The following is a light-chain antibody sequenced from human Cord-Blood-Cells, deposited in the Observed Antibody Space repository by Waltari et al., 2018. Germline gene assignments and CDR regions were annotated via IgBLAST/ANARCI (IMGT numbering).Light chain of an antibody. CDR2: SNN. Sequence: QSVLTPPPSASGTPGQRVTIPSSGSSSNIGRTTVTWYQPLPGTAPKLLIYSNNQRPSGVPDRFSGSKSGTSASLAISGLQSEDEADYYCAAWDDSLNGYVFGTGTKVTVL. J-gene: IGLJ1*01. CDR1: SSNIGRTT. V-gene: IGLV1-44*01. CDR3: AAWDDSLNGYV.